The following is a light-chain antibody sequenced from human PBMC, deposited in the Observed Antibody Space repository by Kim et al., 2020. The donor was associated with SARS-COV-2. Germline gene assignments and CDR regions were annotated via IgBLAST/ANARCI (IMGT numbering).Light chain of an antibody. V-gene: IGLV1-40*01. J-gene: IGLJ3*02. CDR2: GNS. Sequence: QMVTRSCTGSSAKICAGYDVHCYQQLPGTSPKLLLYGNSNRPSGVPVRFSGSKSGTSASLAITGLQAEDEADYCCQSYDNSLSGWVFGGGTKLTIL. CDR3: QSYDNSLSGWV. CDR1: SAKICAGYD.